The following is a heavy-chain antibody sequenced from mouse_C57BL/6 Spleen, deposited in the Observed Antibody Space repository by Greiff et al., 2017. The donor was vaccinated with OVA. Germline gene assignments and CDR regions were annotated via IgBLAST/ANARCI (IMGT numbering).Heavy chain of an antibody. Sequence: VQLQQSGPELVKPGASVKISCKASGYAFSSSWMNWVKQRPGKGLEWIGRIYPADGDTNYNRKFKGKATLTVDKSSSTAYMQLSSLTSEDSAVYFCARYPADDGYWGQGTLVTVSA. CDR2: IYPADGDT. CDR3: ARYPADDGY. V-gene: IGHV1-82*01. CDR1: GYAFSSSW. J-gene: IGHJ3*02.